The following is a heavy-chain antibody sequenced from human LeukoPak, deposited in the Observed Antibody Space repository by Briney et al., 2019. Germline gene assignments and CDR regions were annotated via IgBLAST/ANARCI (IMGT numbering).Heavy chain of an antibody. CDR2: ISYDGSNK. J-gene: IGHJ6*03. Sequence: PGGSLRLSCAASGFTFSSYGMHWVRQAPGKGLEWVAVISYDGSNKYYADSVKGRFTISRVNSKNTLYLQMNSLRAEDTAVYYCAKDGGQQLISDNMDVWGKGTTVTVSS. CDR3: AKDGGQQLISDNMDV. D-gene: IGHD6-13*01. V-gene: IGHV3-30*18. CDR1: GFTFSSYG.